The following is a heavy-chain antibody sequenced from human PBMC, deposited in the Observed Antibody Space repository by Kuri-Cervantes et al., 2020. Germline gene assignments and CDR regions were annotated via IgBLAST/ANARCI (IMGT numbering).Heavy chain of an antibody. CDR1: GGTFSSYA. V-gene: IGHV1-69*05. CDR2: IIPIFGTA. D-gene: IGHD6-19*01. CDR3: ARDPGIAVAHYDY. J-gene: IGHJ4*02. Sequence: SVKVSCKASGGTFSSYAISRVRQAPGQGPEWMGGIIPIFGTANYAQKFQGRVTITTDESTSTAYMELSSLRSDDTAVYYCARDPGIAVAHYDYWGQGTLVTVSS.